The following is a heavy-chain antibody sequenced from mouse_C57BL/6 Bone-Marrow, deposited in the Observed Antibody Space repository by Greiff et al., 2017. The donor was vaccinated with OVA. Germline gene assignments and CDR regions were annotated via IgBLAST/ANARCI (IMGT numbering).Heavy chain of an antibody. CDR2: TSSGSSTI. D-gene: IGHD2-3*01. Sequence: EVKLMESGGGLVKPGGSLKLSCAASGFTFSDYGMHWVRQAPEKGLEWVAYTSSGSSTIYYADTVKGRFTISRDNAKNTLFLQMTSLRSEDTAMYYCARDGYYVDYWGQGTTLTVSS. CDR3: ARDGYYVDY. CDR1: GFTFSDYG. V-gene: IGHV5-17*01. J-gene: IGHJ2*01.